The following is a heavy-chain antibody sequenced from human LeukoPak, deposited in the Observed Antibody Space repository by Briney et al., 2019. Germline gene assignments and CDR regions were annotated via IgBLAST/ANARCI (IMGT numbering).Heavy chain of an antibody. Sequence: GGALRDSRAASGFTLSSYSMNTVCPAPRKRLEWVSSIFSISSYIYYADSVKGRFTISRDNAKNSLYLQMNSLRAEDPAVYYCARDPRFGDAPDAFDIWGKGTMVTVSS. CDR2: IFSISSYI. J-gene: IGHJ3*02. CDR3: ARDPRFGDAPDAFDI. V-gene: IGHV3-21*01. CDR1: GFTLSSYS. D-gene: IGHD4-17*01.